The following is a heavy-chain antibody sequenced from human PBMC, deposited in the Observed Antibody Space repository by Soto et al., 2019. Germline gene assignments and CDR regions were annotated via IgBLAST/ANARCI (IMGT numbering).Heavy chain of an antibody. CDR1: GGSMSEYF. D-gene: IGHD3-10*01. CDR3: ARDGYDGSGSPYPAY. CDR2: IYYLGST. J-gene: IGHJ4*02. Sequence: SETLSLTCSVSGGSMSEYFWSWIRQSPGKGLEWIGYIYYLGSTDYNPSLRSRVTISVDTSKRQFSLRLTSVTAADTAVYYCARDGYDGSGSPYPAYWGPGTQVTVSS. V-gene: IGHV4-59*01.